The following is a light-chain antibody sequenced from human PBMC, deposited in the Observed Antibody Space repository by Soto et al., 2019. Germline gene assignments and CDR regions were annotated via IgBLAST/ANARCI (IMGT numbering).Light chain of an antibody. Sequence: DIQMTQSPSTLSASVGDRVTITCRVSQSISSWLAWYQQKPGKAPKLLIYKASSLESGVTSRFSGSGSGTEFTLTISPLQPVDFATYYCQHYNSYPWTFGQGTKVEIK. J-gene: IGKJ1*01. CDR2: KAS. CDR1: QSISSW. V-gene: IGKV1-5*03. CDR3: QHYNSYPWT.